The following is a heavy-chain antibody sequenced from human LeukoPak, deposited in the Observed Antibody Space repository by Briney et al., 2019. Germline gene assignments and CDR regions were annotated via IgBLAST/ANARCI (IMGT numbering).Heavy chain of an antibody. V-gene: IGHV3-30*02. Sequence: GGSLRLSCAASGFTFSSYGMHWVRQAPGKGLEWVAFIRYDGSNKYYADSVKGRFTISRDNSKNTLYLQMNSLGAEDTAVYYCASVINYGSGSYYNGGECFDYWGQGTLVTVSS. CDR1: GFTFSSYG. CDR2: IRYDGSNK. D-gene: IGHD3-10*01. J-gene: IGHJ4*02. CDR3: ASVINYGSGSYYNGGECFDY.